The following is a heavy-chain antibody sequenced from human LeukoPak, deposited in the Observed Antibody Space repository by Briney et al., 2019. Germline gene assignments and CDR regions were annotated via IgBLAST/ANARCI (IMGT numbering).Heavy chain of an antibody. Sequence: SETLSLTCTVSGGSISSSSYYWDWIRQSPGKGLEWIGNIYSGGSTYYTPSLKSRVTISVDTSKNQFSLKLSSVTAADTAIYFCARHSRSESGGYENAFDIWGQGTMVTVSS. J-gene: IGHJ3*02. CDR2: IYSGGST. V-gene: IGHV4-39*01. CDR1: GGSISSSSYY. D-gene: IGHD5-12*01. CDR3: ARHSRSESGGYENAFDI.